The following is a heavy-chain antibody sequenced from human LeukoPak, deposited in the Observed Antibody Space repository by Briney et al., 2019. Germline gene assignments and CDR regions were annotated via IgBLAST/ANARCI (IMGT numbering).Heavy chain of an antibody. J-gene: IGHJ6*02. CDR1: GGSISSNY. D-gene: IGHD6-13*01. Sequence: SETLSLTCTVSGGSISSNYWSWIRQPPGKGLEGIGYIYYSGSTNYNPSLKSRVTISVDTSKNQFSLKLSSVTAADTAVYYCARDVGIAAAGYYYYYGMDVWGQGTTVTVSS. V-gene: IGHV4-59*01. CDR2: IYYSGST. CDR3: ARDVGIAAAGYYYYYGMDV.